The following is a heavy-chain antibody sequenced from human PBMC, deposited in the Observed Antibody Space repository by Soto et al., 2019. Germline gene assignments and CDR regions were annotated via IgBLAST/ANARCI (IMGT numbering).Heavy chain of an antibody. CDR3: ARVAATVTPGWFDP. Sequence: SETLSLTCAVSGYSISSGYYWGWIRQTPGKGLEWIASIYHSGSTYYNPSLKSRVTISVDTSKNQFSLKLTSVTAADTAVYYCARVAATVTPGWFDPWGQGIMVTVSS. CDR2: IYHSGST. CDR1: GYSISSGYY. V-gene: IGHV4-38-2*01. D-gene: IGHD4-17*01. J-gene: IGHJ5*02.